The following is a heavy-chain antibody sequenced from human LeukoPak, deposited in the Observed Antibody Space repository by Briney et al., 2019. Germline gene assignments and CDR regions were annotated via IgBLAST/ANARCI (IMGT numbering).Heavy chain of an antibody. CDR3: ARDSSVVVVAATPGAFDI. V-gene: IGHV4-30-4*07. CDR1: GGSISSGGYS. J-gene: IGHJ4*02. CDR2: IFYSGNT. Sequence: SETLSLTCAVSGGSISSGGYSWSWIRQPPGKGLEWIGYIFYSGNTYYNPSLKSRVSISINTSKNQFSLKLNSVTAADTAVYYCARDSSVVVVAATPGAFDIWGQGTLVTVSS. D-gene: IGHD2-15*01.